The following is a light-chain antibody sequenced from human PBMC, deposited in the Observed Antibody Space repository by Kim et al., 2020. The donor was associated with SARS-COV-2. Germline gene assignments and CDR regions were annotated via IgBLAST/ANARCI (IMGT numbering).Light chain of an antibody. CDR2: DAS. CDR1: QSVRSS. V-gene: IGKV3D-15*01. Sequence: SPGERVSLAGRASQSVRSSLGWYQQKPGQAPRLLIYDASIRAAGVPARFTGSGSGTEFTLTISSLQSEDFAIYFCQQYYTWSALTFGGGTKVDIK. CDR3: QQYYTWSALT. J-gene: IGKJ4*01.